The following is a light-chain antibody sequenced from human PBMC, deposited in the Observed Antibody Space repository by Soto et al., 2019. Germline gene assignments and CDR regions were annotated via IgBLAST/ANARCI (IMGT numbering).Light chain of an antibody. CDR1: QSVSSSY. V-gene: IGKV3-20*01. J-gene: IGKJ2*02. Sequence: EIVLTQSPGTLSLSPGERATLSCRASQSVSSSYLAWYQQKPGQAPRLLIYGTSSRATAIPDRFSGSGSGTDFSLTFSKLELYVFAVYSCQSYGISSWTFGQG. CDR2: GTS. CDR3: QSYGISSWT.